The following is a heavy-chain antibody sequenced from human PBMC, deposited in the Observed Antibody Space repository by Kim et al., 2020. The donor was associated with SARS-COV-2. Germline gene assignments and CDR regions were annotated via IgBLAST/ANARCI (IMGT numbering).Heavy chain of an antibody. Sequence: ASVKVSCKASGYTFTSYGISWVRQAPGQGLEWMGWISAYNGNTNYAQKLQGRVTMTTDTSTSTAYMELRSLRSDDTAVYYCASVDYDILTGYLFLGYFDYWGQGTLVTVSS. CDR1: GYTFTSYG. CDR3: ASVDYDILTGYLFLGYFDY. D-gene: IGHD3-9*01. V-gene: IGHV1-18*01. CDR2: ISAYNGNT. J-gene: IGHJ4*02.